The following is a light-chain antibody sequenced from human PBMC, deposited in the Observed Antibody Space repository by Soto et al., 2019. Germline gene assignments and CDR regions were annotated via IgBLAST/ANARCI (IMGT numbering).Light chain of an antibody. CDR2: DAS. J-gene: IGKJ5*01. Sequence: EIVLTQSPATLSLSPGERATLSCRASQNVSSYLAWYQQRPGQAPRLLIYDASNRATGIPARFSGSGSGTDFTLTISRLEPEDFAVYYCQQRSNWPPITFGQGTRLEIK. CDR3: QQRSNWPPIT. CDR1: QNVSSY. V-gene: IGKV3-11*01.